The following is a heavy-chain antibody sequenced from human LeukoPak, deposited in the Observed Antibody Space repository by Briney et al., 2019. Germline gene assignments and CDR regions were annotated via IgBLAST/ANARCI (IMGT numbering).Heavy chain of an antibody. V-gene: IGHV4-59*01. Sequence: SETLSLTCTVSGGSISSYYWSWIRQPPGKGLEWIGYIYYSGNTNYNPSLKSRVTISVDTSKNQFSLKLSSVTAADTAVYYCARLWFANGMDVWGQGTTVTVSS. CDR2: IYYSGNT. D-gene: IGHD3-10*01. CDR1: GGSISSYY. J-gene: IGHJ6*02. CDR3: ARLWFANGMDV.